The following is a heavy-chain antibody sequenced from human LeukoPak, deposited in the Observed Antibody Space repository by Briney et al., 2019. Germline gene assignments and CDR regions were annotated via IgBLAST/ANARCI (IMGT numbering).Heavy chain of an antibody. Sequence: SETLSLTCTVSGGSISSYYWSWIRQPAGKGLEWIGRIYTSGSTNYNPSLKSRVTMSVDTSKNQFSLKLSSVTAADTAVYYCARASVVVTPPDAFDIWGQGTMVTVSS. J-gene: IGHJ3*02. D-gene: IGHD3-22*01. CDR1: GGSISSYY. V-gene: IGHV4-4*07. CDR2: IYTSGST. CDR3: ARASVVVTPPDAFDI.